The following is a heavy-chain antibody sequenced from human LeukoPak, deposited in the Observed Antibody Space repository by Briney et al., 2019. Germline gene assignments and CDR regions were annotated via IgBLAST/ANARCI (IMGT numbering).Heavy chain of an antibody. CDR2: LYHPDST. J-gene: IGHJ6*03. Sequence: PSETLSLTCAVSGYPINIAYYWVWIRQPPGKGLEWIGSLYHPDSTYYNPSLKSRVTMSVDTSRNQFSLKLSFVTAADTAVYYCARQYDSYFYYYLDLWGTGTTVTVSS. CDR1: GYPINIAYY. V-gene: IGHV4-38-2*01. D-gene: IGHD2-2*01. CDR3: ARQYDSYFYYYLDL.